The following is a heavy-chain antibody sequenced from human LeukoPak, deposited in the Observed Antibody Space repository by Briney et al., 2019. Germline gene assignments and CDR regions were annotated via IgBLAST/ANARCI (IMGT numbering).Heavy chain of an antibody. D-gene: IGHD3-3*01. CDR3: AKVGRADDYYFDY. CDR1: GFTFSGYA. Sequence: QPGGSLRLSCAASGFTFSGYAMSWVRQAPGRGLEWVSTISGSGDITYYADSVKGRLTISRDNSKNTLYLQMNSLRAEDTAVYYCAKVGRADDYYFDYWGQGTLVTVSS. CDR2: ISGSGDIT. V-gene: IGHV3-23*01. J-gene: IGHJ4*02.